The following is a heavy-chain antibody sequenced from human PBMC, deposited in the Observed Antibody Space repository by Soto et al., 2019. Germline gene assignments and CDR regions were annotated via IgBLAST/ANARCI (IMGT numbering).Heavy chain of an antibody. CDR2: ISGSGGST. CDR3: AKAPTDYGSGSYYYY. CDR1: GFTFSSYA. V-gene: IGHV3-23*01. Sequence: EVQLLESGGGLVQPGGSLRLSCAASGFTFSSYAMSWVRQAPGKGLEWVSAISGSGGSTYYADSVKGRFTISRDNSKNALYLQMNSLRAEDTAVYYCAKAPTDYGSGSYYYYWGQGTLVTVSS. D-gene: IGHD3-10*01. J-gene: IGHJ4*02.